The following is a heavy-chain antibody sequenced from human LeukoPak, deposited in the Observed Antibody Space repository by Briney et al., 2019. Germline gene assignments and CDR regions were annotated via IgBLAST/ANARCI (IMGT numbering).Heavy chain of an antibody. CDR1: GGTFSSYA. D-gene: IGHD3-3*01. J-gene: IGHJ6*02. V-gene: IGHV1-69*01. CDR2: IIPIFGTA. Sequence: ASVKVSCKASGGTFSSYAISWVRQAPGQGLEWMGGIIPIFGTANYAQKFQGRVTITADESTSTAYMELSSLRSEDTAVYYCARAYTIFGVVTYYYYGTDVWGQGTTVTVSS. CDR3: ARAYTIFGVVTYYYYGTDV.